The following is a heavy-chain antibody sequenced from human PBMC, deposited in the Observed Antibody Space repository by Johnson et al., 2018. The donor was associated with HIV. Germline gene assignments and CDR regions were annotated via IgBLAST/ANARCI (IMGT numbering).Heavy chain of an antibody. Sequence: QVQLVESGGGVVQPGRSLILSCAASGFTFSSYAMHWVRQAPGKGLEWVAVISYDGLKKYYAGSVQGRFSISRDNSKDTLYLQMNKLRIEDTALYYCARSLHDYGDYLWGRDAFDLWGQGTMVIASS. V-gene: IGHV3-30*04. CDR1: GFTFSSYA. CDR3: ARSLHDYGDYLWGRDAFDL. D-gene: IGHD4-17*01. J-gene: IGHJ3*01. CDR2: ISYDGLKK.